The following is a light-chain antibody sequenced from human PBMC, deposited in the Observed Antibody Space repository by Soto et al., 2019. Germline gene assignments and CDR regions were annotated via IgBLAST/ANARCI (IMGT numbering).Light chain of an antibody. CDR2: DAS. Sequence: DIQMTQSPSTLSASVGDRVIISCRASQSIRNLLAWYQQKPGKAPTLLIYDASFLQSGVPSRFAGSGSGTEFSVTISGLQPDDFATYYCQQYIASYTFGQGTKLEIK. CDR3: QQYIASYT. CDR1: QSIRNL. J-gene: IGKJ2*01. V-gene: IGKV1-5*01.